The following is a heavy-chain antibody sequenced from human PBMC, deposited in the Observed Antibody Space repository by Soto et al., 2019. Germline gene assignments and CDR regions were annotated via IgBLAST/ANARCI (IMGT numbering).Heavy chain of an antibody. CDR2: INHSGST. CDR3: ARDRRLITMVRGVSLWFDP. D-gene: IGHD3-10*01. CDR1: GGSFSGYY. Sequence: SETLSLTCAVYGGSFSGYYLSWIRQPPGKGLEWIGEINHSGSTNYNPSLKSRVTISVDTSKNQFSLKLSSVTAADTAVYYCARDRRLITMVRGVSLWFDPWGQGTLVTVSS. V-gene: IGHV4-34*01. J-gene: IGHJ5*02.